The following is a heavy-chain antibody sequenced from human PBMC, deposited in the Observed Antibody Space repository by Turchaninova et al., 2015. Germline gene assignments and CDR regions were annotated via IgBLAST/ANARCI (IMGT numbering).Heavy chain of an antibody. J-gene: IGHJ5*02. Sequence: EVKLVEXGXGLXXPGGSXRLSXXAPXXTFSSYWMSWVRLAPGKGLEWVANIKQDGSESYYVDSVKGRFTISRDNAKKSLYLQMNSLRAEDTAVYYCARDPNSDFWSGLNWFDPWGQGTLVTVSS. CDR3: ARDPNSDFWSGLNWFDP. CDR2: IKQDGSES. V-gene: IGHV3-7*01. D-gene: IGHD3-3*01. CDR1: XXTFSSYW.